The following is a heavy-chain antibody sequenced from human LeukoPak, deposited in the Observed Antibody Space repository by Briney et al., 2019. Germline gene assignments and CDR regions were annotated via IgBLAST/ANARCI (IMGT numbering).Heavy chain of an antibody. V-gene: IGHV4-59*01. J-gene: IGHJ4*02. D-gene: IGHD3-22*01. Sequence: PSETLSLTCTVSGGSISSYYWSWIRQPPGKGLEWIGYIYYSGSTNYNPSLKSRVTISLDTSGNQFSLKLSSVTAADTAVYYCARVYASYYYDSSGYQYYFDYWGQGTLVTVSS. CDR3: ARVYASYYYDSSGYQYYFDY. CDR2: IYYSGST. CDR1: GGSISSYY.